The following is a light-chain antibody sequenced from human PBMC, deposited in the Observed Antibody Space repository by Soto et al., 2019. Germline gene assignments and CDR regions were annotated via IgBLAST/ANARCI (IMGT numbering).Light chain of an antibody. CDR2: EVT. V-gene: IGLV2-23*02. Sequence: QSALTQPASVSGSPGQSITISCTGASIYVGTYNLVSWYQQHPAKAPKLMIYEVTKRPSGVSNSFSGSKSGNTASLTISGLQAEDEADYYCGSYANDNWVFGGGTKRTVL. CDR1: SIYVGTYNL. CDR3: GSYANDNWV. J-gene: IGLJ3*02.